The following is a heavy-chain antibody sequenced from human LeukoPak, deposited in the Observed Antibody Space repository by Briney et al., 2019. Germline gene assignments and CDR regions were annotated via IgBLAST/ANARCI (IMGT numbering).Heavy chain of an antibody. Sequence: GGSLRLSCAASGFTFSSYWMLCVRHAPGKGLVGVSRINSDGSSTSYADSVKGRFTISRDNAKNTLYLQMNSLRAEGTAVYYCARGIFSNWFDPWGQGTLVTVSS. CDR1: GFTFSSYW. CDR2: INSDGSST. CDR3: ARGIFSNWFDP. J-gene: IGHJ5*02. V-gene: IGHV3-74*01.